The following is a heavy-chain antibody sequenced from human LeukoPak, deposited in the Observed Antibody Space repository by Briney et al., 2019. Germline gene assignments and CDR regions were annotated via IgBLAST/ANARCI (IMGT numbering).Heavy chain of an antibody. V-gene: IGHV4-34*01. CDR3: ARGPYLRGHFWLDP. J-gene: IGHJ5*02. D-gene: IGHD3-3*02. Sequence: SETLSLTCVVYGGSLSGYDWSWIRQPPGKGLEWIGEINESGSTTYKSSLKSRVTISIDTSRSQFSLKLNSVTAADTAVYYCARGPYLRGHFWLDPWGQGTLVTVSS. CDR1: GGSLSGYD. CDR2: INESGST.